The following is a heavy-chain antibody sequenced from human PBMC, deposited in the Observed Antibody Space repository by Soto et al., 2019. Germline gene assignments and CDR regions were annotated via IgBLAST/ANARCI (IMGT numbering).Heavy chain of an antibody. CDR1: GFTFSDYY. D-gene: IGHD3-3*01. CDR2: ISSSGSTI. J-gene: IGHJ3*02. CDR3: ARNRFPYIRFLECLADDAFDI. V-gene: IGHV3-11*01. Sequence: QVQLVESGGGLVKPGGSLRLSCAASGFTFSDYYMSWIRQAPGKGLEWVSYISSSGSTIYYADSVKGRFTISRDNAKNSLYLQMNSLRAEDTAVYYCARNRFPYIRFLECLADDAFDIWGQGTMVTVSS.